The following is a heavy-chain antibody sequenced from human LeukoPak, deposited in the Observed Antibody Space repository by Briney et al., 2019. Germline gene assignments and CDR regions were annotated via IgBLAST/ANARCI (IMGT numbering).Heavy chain of an antibody. CDR2: FSVSSGSA. CDR1: GFTFSSYA. V-gene: IGHV3-23*01. J-gene: IGHJ4*02. Sequence: GGSLRLSCAASGFTFSSYAMSWVRQAPGKGLEWVSSFSVSSGSAYYADSVKGRFTISRDNSKNTFYLQMNSLRAEDTALYYCGVVPTATRGVDWGQGTLVTVSS. CDR3: GVVPTATRGVD. D-gene: IGHD2-2*01.